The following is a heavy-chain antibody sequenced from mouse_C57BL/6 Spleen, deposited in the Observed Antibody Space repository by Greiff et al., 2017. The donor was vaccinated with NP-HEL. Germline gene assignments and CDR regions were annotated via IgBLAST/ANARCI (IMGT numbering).Heavy chain of an antibody. CDR3: ARGATTTTKDAMDY. CDR1: GYAFTNYL. V-gene: IGHV1-54*01. J-gene: IGHJ4*01. Sequence: VQGVESGAELVRPGTSVKVSCKASGYAFTNYLIEWVKQRPGLGLEWIGVINPGSGGTNYNEKFKGKATLTADKSSSTAYMQLSSLTSEDSAVYFCARGATTTTKDAMDYWGQGTSVTVSS. CDR2: INPGSGGT. D-gene: IGHD3-1*01.